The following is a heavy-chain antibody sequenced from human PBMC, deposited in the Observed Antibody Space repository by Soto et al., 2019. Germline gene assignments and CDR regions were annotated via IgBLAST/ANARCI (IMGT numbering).Heavy chain of an antibody. V-gene: IGHV3-15*01. CDR2: IKSKTDGGTR. Sequence: GGSLRLSCATSGFTFNNAWMSWVRQAPGKGLEWVGRIKSKTDGGTRDYAAPVEGRFAISRDDSRNTLYLQMNSLKTEDTAVYYCCTLPLGNCSSSTCFAYFDNWGQGTMVTVSS. CDR3: CTLPLGNCSSSTCFAYFDN. J-gene: IGHJ4*02. D-gene: IGHD2-2*01. CDR1: GFTFNNAW.